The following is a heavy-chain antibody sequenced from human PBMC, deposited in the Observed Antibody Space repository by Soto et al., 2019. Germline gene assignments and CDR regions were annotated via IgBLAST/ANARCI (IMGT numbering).Heavy chain of an antibody. J-gene: IGHJ4*02. CDR2: IWYDGSNK. Sequence: GGALRLSCAASGFTFTDHGMHWVRQAPGKGLEWVAVIWYDGSNKYYADSVKGRFTISRDNSKNTLYLQMNSLRAEDTAVYYCARDLAAAGNVFCYWGQGTLVTVSS. D-gene: IGHD6-13*01. CDR1: GFTFTDHG. V-gene: IGHV3-33*08. CDR3: ARDLAAAGNVFCY.